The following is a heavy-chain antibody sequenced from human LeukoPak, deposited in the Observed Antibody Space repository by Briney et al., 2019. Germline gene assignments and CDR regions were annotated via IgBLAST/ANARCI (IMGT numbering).Heavy chain of an antibody. V-gene: IGHV1-69*13. J-gene: IGHJ4*02. CDR2: IIPIFGTA. D-gene: IGHD1-26*01. CDR3: ATYTRAGATLDY. CDR1: GGTFSSYA. Sequence: ASVKVSCKASGGTFSSYAISWVRQAPGQGLEWMGGIIPIFGTANYAQKFQGRVTITADESTSTAYMELSSLRSEDTAVYYRATYTRAGATLDYWGQGTLVTVSS.